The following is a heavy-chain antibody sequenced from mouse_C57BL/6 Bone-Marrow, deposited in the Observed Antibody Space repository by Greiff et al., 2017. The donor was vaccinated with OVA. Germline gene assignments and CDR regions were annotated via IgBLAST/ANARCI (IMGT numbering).Heavy chain of an antibody. D-gene: IGHD1-1*01. CDR3: ARWYYGSSYVAY. V-gene: IGHV1-81*01. CDR1: GYTFTSYG. CDR2: IYPRSGNT. Sequence: QVQLQQSGAELARPGASVKLSCKASGYTFTSYGISWVKQRTGQGLEWIGEIYPRSGNTYYNEKFKGKATLTADKSSSTAYMELRSLTSEDSAVYFCARWYYGSSYVAYWGQGTLVTVSA. J-gene: IGHJ3*01.